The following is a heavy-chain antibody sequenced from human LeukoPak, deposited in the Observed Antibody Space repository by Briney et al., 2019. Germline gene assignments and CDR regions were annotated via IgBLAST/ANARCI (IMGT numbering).Heavy chain of an antibody. D-gene: IGHD2-2*01. V-gene: IGHV3-23*01. CDR1: GFTFGNYA. J-gene: IGHJ4*02. CDR2: ISGSGGST. Sequence: PGGSLRLSCAASGFTFGNYAMSWVRQAPGKGLEWVSVISGSGGSTYYADSVKGRFTISRDNSKNTLYLQMNSLRAEDAAVYYCARLYCGRTSCYPLDYWGQGTLVTFSS. CDR3: ARLYCGRTSCYPLDY.